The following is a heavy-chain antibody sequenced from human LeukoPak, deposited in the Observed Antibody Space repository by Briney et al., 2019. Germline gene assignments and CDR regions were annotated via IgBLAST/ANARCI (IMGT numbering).Heavy chain of an antibody. D-gene: IGHD1/OR15-1a*01. CDR3: ARSIDGNNLAP. CDR2: IYYSGST. Sequence: SETLSLTCTASGGAVSSYVWSWIRQPPGKGLEWIGYIYYSGSTNYNPSLKSRVTISVDTSKNQFSLKLSSVTAADTAVYYCARSIDGNNLAPWGQGTLVTVSS. J-gene: IGHJ5*02. CDR1: GGAVSSYV. V-gene: IGHV4-59*02.